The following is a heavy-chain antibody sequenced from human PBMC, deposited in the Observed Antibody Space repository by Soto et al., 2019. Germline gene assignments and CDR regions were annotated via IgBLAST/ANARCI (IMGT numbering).Heavy chain of an antibody. J-gene: IGHJ4*02. CDR3: AKDVDYYDSSGPRNY. V-gene: IGHV3-23*01. Sequence: GRSLRLSCAASGFTFISYAMSWVRQAPGKGLEWVSAISGSGGSTYYADSVKGRFTISRDNSKNTLYLQMNSLRAEDTAVYYCAKDVDYYDSSGPRNYWGQGTLVTVSS. CDR2: ISGSGGST. D-gene: IGHD3-22*01. CDR1: GFTFISYA.